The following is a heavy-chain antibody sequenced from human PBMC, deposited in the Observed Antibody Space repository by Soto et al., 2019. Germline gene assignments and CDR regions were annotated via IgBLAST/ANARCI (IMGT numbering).Heavy chain of an antibody. J-gene: IGHJ4*02. D-gene: IGHD4-4*01. V-gene: IGHV3-7*03. CDR1: GFTFTDFY. CDR2: IRPDGSET. CDR3: AGWGGHDYNY. Sequence: EVQLVQSGGGLVQPGGSLRLSCVGSGFTFTDFYMNWVRQAPGKGLEWVANIRPDGSETNYVESVKGRFTTCRDTAKNSLFLQMNSLRADDTAVYYCAGWGGHDYNYWGQGTLVTVSS.